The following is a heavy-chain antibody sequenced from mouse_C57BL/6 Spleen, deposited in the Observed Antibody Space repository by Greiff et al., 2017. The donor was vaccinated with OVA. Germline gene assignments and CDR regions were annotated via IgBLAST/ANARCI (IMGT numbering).Heavy chain of an antibody. CDR2: IYPGDGDT. Sequence: QVQLQQSGPELVKPGASVKISCKASGYAFSSSWMNWVKQRPGKGLEWIGRIYPGDGDTNYNGKFKGKATLTADKSSSTAYMQLSSLTSEDSAVYCCARVTFDYWGQGTTLTVSS. D-gene: IGHD2-12*01. V-gene: IGHV1-82*01. J-gene: IGHJ2*01. CDR1: GYAFSSSW. CDR3: ARVTFDY.